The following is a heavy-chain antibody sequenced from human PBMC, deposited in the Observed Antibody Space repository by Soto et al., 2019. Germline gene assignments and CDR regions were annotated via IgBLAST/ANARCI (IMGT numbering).Heavy chain of an antibody. D-gene: IGHD3-22*01. CDR3: ARVATRPYYYDSSGYPPFVYFDY. Sequence: KPSETLSLTCTVSGGSISSSSYYWGWIRQPPGKGLEWIGSIYYSGSTYYNPSLKSRVTISVDTSKNQFSLKLSSVTAADTAVYYCARVATRPYYYDSSGYPPFVYFDYWGQGTLVTVSS. CDR2: IYYSGST. J-gene: IGHJ4*02. V-gene: IGHV4-39*01. CDR1: GGSISSSSYY.